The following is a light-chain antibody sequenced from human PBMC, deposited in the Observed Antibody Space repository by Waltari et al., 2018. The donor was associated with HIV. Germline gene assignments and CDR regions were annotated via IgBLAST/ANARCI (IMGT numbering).Light chain of an antibody. CDR3: QQTYATPRT. Sequence: DIQMTQSPSSLSAFVGDRVTITCRASQNISNSLNWYQQKPGKAPEVLIYGRTSLQSGVPSRFSGSGSGTDFTLTISSLQPGDFVTYSCQQTYATPRTFGLGTRLEI. CDR2: GRT. J-gene: IGKJ5*01. CDR1: QNISNS. V-gene: IGKV1-39*01.